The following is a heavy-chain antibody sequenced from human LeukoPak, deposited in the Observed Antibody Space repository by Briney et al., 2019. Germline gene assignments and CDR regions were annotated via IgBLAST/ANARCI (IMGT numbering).Heavy chain of an antibody. J-gene: IGHJ4*02. CDR2: LSGDGSTT. CDR3: ARGIASSRSVAIDL. Sequence: PGGSLRLSCAASEFPFSSHWMYWVRQAPGKGLVWVARLSGDGSTTRHADSVKGRFTISRDNAKSTLYLQMDSLRVEDTALYYCARGIASSRSVAIDLWGRGTLVVFSS. V-gene: IGHV3-74*01. CDR1: EFPFSSHW. D-gene: IGHD6-13*01.